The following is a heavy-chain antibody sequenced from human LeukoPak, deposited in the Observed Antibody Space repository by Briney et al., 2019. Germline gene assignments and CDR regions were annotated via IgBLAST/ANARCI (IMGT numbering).Heavy chain of an antibody. J-gene: IGHJ4*02. Sequence: GGSLRLSCAASGFSFDDYGMSWVRQAPGKGLEWVAAINWNGGSTGYADSVKGRFTNSRDNAKNSLYLQKNSLRAEDTVLYNCARVGDSPGFVKWGQGALVTVSS. V-gene: IGHV3-20*01. CDR3: ARVGDSPGFVK. D-gene: IGHD2-21*01. CDR1: GFSFDDYG. CDR2: INWNGGST.